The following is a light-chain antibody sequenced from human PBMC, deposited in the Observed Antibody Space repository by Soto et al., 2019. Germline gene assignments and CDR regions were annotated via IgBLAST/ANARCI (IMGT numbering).Light chain of an antibody. CDR3: QQYVSPPWT. CDR1: QSLSKTY. CDR2: GAS. Sequence: EIVLTQSPGTLSLSPGERATLSCRASQSLSKTYLAWYQKKPGQAPRLLIDGASSRATGTPDRFSGSGSGTNFTLTISRLEPEDFAVYYCQQYVSPPWTFCQGTQVEIK. V-gene: IGKV3-20*01. J-gene: IGKJ1*01.